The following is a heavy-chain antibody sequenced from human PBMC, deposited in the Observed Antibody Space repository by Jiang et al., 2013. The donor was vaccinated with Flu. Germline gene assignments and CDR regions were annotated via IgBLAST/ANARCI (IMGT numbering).Heavy chain of an antibody. J-gene: IGHJ2*01. V-gene: IGHV4-39*01. Sequence: KPSETLSLTCTVSGGSISSSSYYWGWIRQPPGKGLEWIGSIYYSGSTYYNPSLKSRVTISVDTSKNQFSLKLSSVTAADTAVYYCASPLYYYHWYFDLWGRGTLVTVSS. D-gene: IGHD3-10*01. CDR2: IYYSGST. CDR1: GGSISSSSYY. CDR3: ASPLYYYHWYFDL.